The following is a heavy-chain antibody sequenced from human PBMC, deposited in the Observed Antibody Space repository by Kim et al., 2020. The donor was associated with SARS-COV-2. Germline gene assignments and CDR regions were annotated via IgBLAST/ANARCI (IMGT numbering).Heavy chain of an antibody. CDR3: ARDRESKYSYGSYFDY. V-gene: IGHV3-7*01. D-gene: IGHD5-18*01. Sequence: GGSLRLSCAASGFTFSSYWMSWVRQAPGKGLEWVANIKQDGSEKYYVDSVKGRFTISRDNAKNSLYLQMNSLRAEDTAVYYCARDRESKYSYGSYFDYWGQGTLVTVSS. J-gene: IGHJ4*02. CDR2: IKQDGSEK. CDR1: GFTFSSYW.